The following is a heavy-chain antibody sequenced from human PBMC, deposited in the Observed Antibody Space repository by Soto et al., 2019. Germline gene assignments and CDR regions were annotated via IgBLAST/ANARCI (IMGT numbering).Heavy chain of an antibody. Sequence: GGSLRLSCAASGFTFSSYWMSWVRQAPGKGLEWVANIKQDGSEKYYVDSVKGRFTISRDNAKNSLYLQMNSLRAEDTAVYYCARVAEGSRYSSSPEPGAGAFDIWGQGTMVTVSS. D-gene: IGHD6-6*01. J-gene: IGHJ3*02. CDR1: GFTFSSYW. CDR2: IKQDGSEK. V-gene: IGHV3-7*01. CDR3: ARVAEGSRYSSSPEPGAGAFDI.